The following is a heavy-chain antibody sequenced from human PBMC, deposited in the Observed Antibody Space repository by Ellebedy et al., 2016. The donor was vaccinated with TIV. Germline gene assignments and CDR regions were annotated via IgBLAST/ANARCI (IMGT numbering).Heavy chain of an antibody. V-gene: IGHV3-74*01. J-gene: IGHJ3*02. Sequence: PGGSLRLSCAASGFTFSNYWMHWVRQVPGEGLVWVSRIGSDGIGTSYADSGKGRFTISRDNAKNTLFLQMNSLRAEDTALYYCARVYCSGATCPAAFDIWGQGTMVTVSS. CDR3: ARVYCSGATCPAAFDI. D-gene: IGHD2-15*01. CDR1: GFTFSNYW. CDR2: IGSDGIGT.